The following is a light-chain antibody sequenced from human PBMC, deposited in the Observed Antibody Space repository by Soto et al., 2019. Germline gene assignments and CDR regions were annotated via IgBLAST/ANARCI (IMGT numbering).Light chain of an antibody. J-gene: IGKJ1*01. CDR1: QSVSRSY. Sequence: EIVLTQSPGTLSLSPGERATLSCGASQSVSRSYLAWYQQKPGLAPRLIIYDASTRATGIPDRFSGSGSGTDFTLTISRLEPEDFAVYYCQQYGNSPQTFGQGTKVDIK. V-gene: IGKV3D-20*01. CDR3: QQYGNSPQT. CDR2: DAS.